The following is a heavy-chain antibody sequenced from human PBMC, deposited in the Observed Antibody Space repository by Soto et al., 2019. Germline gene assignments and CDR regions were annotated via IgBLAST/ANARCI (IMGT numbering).Heavy chain of an antibody. J-gene: IGHJ4*02. CDR2: IIPIFGTA. D-gene: IGHD3-22*01. Sequence: SVKVSCKASGGTFSSYAISWVRQAPGQGLEWMGGIIPIFGTANYAQKFRGRVTITADESTSTAYMELSSLRSEDTAVYYCARDPEYYYDSSGYLDYWGQGXLVTVYS. CDR3: ARDPEYYYDSSGYLDY. V-gene: IGHV1-69*13. CDR1: GGTFSSYA.